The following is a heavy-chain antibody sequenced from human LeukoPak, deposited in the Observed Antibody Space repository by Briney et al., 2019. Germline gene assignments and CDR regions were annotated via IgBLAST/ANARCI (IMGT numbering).Heavy chain of an antibody. CDR2: INPNSGGT. CDR3: AREADYGDYNAFDI. J-gene: IGHJ3*02. V-gene: IGHV1-2*02. Sequence: ASVKVSCKASGYAFTGYYMHWVRQAPGQGLEWMGWINPNSGGTSYAQKFQGRVTMTRDTSISTAYMELSRLRSDDTAVYYCAREADYGDYNAFDIWGQGTTVTVSS. D-gene: IGHD4-17*01. CDR1: GYAFTGYY.